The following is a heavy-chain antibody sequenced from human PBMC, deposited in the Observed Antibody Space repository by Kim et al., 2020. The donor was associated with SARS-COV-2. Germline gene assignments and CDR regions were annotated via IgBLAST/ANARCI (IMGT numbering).Heavy chain of an antibody. CDR2: ITTSSTTI. Sequence: GGSLRLSCATSGFTFSAYDMNWVRQVPGKGLEWLSFITTSSTTIYYADSVEGRFTISRDNAKNSLFLQMYSLSDEDTALYYCARDRMGCAFDMWCQGSM. CDR1: GFTFSAYD. J-gene: IGHJ3*02. CDR3: ARDRMGCAFDM. D-gene: IGHD3-16*01. V-gene: IGHV3-48*02.